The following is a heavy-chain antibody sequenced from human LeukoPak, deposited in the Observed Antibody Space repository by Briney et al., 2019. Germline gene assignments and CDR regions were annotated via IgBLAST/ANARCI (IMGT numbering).Heavy chain of an antibody. Sequence: GGSLRLSCVGSGFTFRSHAMSWVRQAPEKGLEFVSGIYENGGSTYYADSVKGRFSISRDNSKNTLYLQMDSLRGEDTAVYHCAKDFRIGYSAHFDYWGQGALVTVSS. CDR3: AKDFRIGYSAHFDY. CDR1: GFTFRSHA. J-gene: IGHJ4*02. CDR2: IYENGGST. D-gene: IGHD2-21*01. V-gene: IGHV3-23*01.